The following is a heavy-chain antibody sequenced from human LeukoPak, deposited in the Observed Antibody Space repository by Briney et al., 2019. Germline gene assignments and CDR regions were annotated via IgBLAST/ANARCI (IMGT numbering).Heavy chain of an antibody. J-gene: IGHJ4*02. CDR1: GFTFTTYA. CDR3: ARDGGSNLQPTDY. D-gene: IGHD1-26*01. CDR2: ITGSGDST. V-gene: IGHV3-23*01. Sequence: PGGSLRLSCAASGFTFTTYAMSWVRQAPGKGLEWVSSITGSGDSTYYADSVKGRFTISRDNSKNTLYLQMNSLRAEDTAVYHCARDGGSNLQPTDYWGQGTLVTVSS.